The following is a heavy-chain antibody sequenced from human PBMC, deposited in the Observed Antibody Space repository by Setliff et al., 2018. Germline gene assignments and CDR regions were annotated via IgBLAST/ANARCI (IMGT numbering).Heavy chain of an antibody. CDR3: ARVFCRRSCLVESYMDV. Sequence: PGGSLRLSCAASDFIFNNAWMNWVRQAPGKGLEWVGRIRTKTDGATIDYAAPMKGRFTISREDSEDTLYPQMNSLKTEDTAVYFCARVFCRRSCLVESYMDVWGTGTTVTVSS. D-gene: IGHD3-16*01. CDR2: IRTKTDGATI. J-gene: IGHJ6*03. CDR1: DFIFNNAW. V-gene: IGHV3-15*07.